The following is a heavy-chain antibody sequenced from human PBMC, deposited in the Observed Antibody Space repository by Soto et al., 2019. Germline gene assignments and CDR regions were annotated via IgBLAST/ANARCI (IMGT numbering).Heavy chain of an antibody. Sequence: QVQLVQSGAEVKKPGSSVKVSCKASGGTFSSYAISWVRQAPGQGLEWMGGIIPIYGTANYAQKFQGRVTITADESTSTAYMELSSLRSEDTAVYYCARPSIAAAGSYYYYGMDVWGQGTTVTVSS. D-gene: IGHD6-13*01. J-gene: IGHJ6*02. CDR3: ARPSIAAAGSYYYYGMDV. V-gene: IGHV1-69*12. CDR1: GGTFSSYA. CDR2: IIPIYGTA.